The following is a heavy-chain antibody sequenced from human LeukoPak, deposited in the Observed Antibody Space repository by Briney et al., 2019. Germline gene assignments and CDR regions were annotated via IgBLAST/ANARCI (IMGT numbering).Heavy chain of an antibody. D-gene: IGHD3-10*01. CDR1: GGSFSGYY. CDR2: INHSGST. CDR3: ARGPSIWFGELLNFDY. V-gene: IGHV4-34*01. J-gene: IGHJ4*02. Sequence: KSSETLSLTCAVYGGSFSGYYWSWIRQPPGKGLEWIGEINHSGSTNYNPSLKSRVTISVDTSKNQFSLKLSSVTAADTAAYYCARGPSIWFGELLNFDYWGQGTLVTVSS.